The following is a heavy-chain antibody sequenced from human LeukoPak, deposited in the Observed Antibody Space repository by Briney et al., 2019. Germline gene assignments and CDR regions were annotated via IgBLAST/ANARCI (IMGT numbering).Heavy chain of an antibody. CDR3: ARDIVVVPALAKYNWFDP. CDR1: GGSLSGYH. CDR2: VNHSRGS. J-gene: IGHJ5*02. V-gene: IGHV4-34*01. D-gene: IGHD2-2*01. Sequence: SETLSLTCDVSGGSLSGYHWTWIRQPPGKGLEWIGEVNHSRGSNYNPSLKSRVTISVDTSKNQFSLKLSSVTAADTAVYYCARDIVVVPALAKYNWFDPWGQGTLVTVSS.